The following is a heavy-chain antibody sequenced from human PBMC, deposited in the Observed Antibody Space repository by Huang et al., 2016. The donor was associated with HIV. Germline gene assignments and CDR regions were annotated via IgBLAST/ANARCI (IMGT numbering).Heavy chain of an antibody. J-gene: IGHJ3*02. CDR2: VYYSGCT. CDR1: GGFISSSSSY. D-gene: IGHD5-18*01. CDR3: ARRREGGYSYYDAFDI. Sequence: QLQMQESGPGLVKPSETLSLTCSVSGGFISSSSSYWGWVRQPPGKGLEWIGSVYYSGCTYYTPSLKSRGTISVETSENQFSLKLSSVTAADTGVYYCARRREGGYSYYDAFDIWGQGTMVTVSS. V-gene: IGHV4-39*01.